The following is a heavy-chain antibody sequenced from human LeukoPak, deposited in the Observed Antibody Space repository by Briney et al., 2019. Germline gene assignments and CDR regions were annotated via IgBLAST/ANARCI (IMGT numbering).Heavy chain of an antibody. Sequence: GGSLRLSCAASGFTFSSYAMSWVRQAPGKGLEWVSGISGSGGSTYYADSVKGRFTISRDNSKNTLYLQMNSLRAEDTAVYYCAKSSGVAAAGYGMDVWGQGATVTVSS. CDR2: ISGSGGST. V-gene: IGHV3-23*01. CDR3: AKSSGVAAAGYGMDV. CDR1: GFTFSSYA. J-gene: IGHJ6*02. D-gene: IGHD6-13*01.